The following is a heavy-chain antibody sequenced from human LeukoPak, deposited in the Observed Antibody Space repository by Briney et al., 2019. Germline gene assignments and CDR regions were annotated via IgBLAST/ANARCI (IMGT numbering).Heavy chain of an antibody. J-gene: IGHJ3*02. CDR2: INWNGGST. CDR1: GFTFDDYG. Sequence: PGGSLRLSCAASGFTFDDYGMSWVRQAPGKGLEWVSGINWNGGSTGYADSVKGRLTISRDNAKNSLYLQMNSLRAEDTALYYCARDRNYGSGNDAFDIWGQGTMVTVSS. CDR3: ARDRNYGSGNDAFDI. V-gene: IGHV3-20*04. D-gene: IGHD3-10*01.